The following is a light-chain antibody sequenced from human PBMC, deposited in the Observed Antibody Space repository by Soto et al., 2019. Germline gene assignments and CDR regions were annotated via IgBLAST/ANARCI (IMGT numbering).Light chain of an antibody. J-gene: IGKJ3*01. CDR1: QSISSY. Sequence: DIQMTQSPSSLSASVGDRVTITCRASQSISSYLNWYQQKPGKAPKLLIYAASSLQSGVPSRFSGSGSGTDFTLTISSLQPEHFATYYCQQSYSTPFTVGPGPKVDI. CDR3: QQSYSTPFT. V-gene: IGKV1-39*01. CDR2: AAS.